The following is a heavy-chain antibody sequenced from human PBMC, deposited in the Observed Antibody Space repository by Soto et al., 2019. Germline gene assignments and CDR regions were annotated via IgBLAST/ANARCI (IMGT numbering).Heavy chain of an antibody. Sequence: QVQLQVSGPGLVKPSQTLSLTCSVSGTSLRSGGNYWSWIRQHPVKGLEWIGQIYHSGTAYYNPSLQSRVTISVDSSKSQFSLMLDSVTAADTAVYYCARARDKFGGHFDHWGRGILVTVSS. J-gene: IGHJ4*02. CDR2: IYHSGTA. CDR1: GTSLRSGGNY. CDR3: ARARDKFGGHFDH. V-gene: IGHV4-31*03. D-gene: IGHD2-15*01.